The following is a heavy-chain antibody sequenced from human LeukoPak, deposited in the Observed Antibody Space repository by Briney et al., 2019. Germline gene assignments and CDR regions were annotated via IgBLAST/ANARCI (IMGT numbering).Heavy chain of an antibody. CDR1: GFSFSRAW. Sequence: PGGSLRLSCAASGFSFSRAWMSWVRQAPGKGLEWVGRIKSKSDGGTTDYAAPVKGRFTISRDDSKNTLFLQVDSLKIEDTAVYYCTTVTLRPVGLWGQGTLVTVSS. J-gene: IGHJ4*02. CDR2: IKSKSDGGTT. D-gene: IGHD3-10*01. V-gene: IGHV3-15*05. CDR3: TTVTLRPVGL.